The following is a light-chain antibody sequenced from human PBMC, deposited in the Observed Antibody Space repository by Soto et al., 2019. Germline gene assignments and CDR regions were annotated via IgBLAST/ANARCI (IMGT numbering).Light chain of an antibody. Sequence: PGERATLSCRASQRVSSSYLAWYQQKPGQAPRLLIYGASTRATGIPDRFSGSGSGTGFTLTISRLEPEDFAVYFCQRYGSSPPFTFGQGTKVDI. J-gene: IGKJ2*01. CDR1: QRVSSSY. CDR2: GAS. CDR3: QRYGSSPPFT. V-gene: IGKV3-20*01.